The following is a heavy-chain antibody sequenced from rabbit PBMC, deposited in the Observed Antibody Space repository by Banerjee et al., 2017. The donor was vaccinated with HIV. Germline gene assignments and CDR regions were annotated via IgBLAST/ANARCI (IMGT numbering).Heavy chain of an antibody. CDR2: IDPVFGST. V-gene: IGHV1S45*01. J-gene: IGHJ4*01. CDR1: GFDFSSYG. D-gene: IGHD1-1*01. Sequence: QEQLVESGGGLVQPGGSLKLSCKASGFDFSSYGVSWVRQAPGKGLEWIGYIDPVFGSTYYASWAKGRFTISKTSSTTVTLQMTSLTAADTATYFCARGAYYYYFSLWGPGTLVTVS. CDR3: ARGAYYYYFSL.